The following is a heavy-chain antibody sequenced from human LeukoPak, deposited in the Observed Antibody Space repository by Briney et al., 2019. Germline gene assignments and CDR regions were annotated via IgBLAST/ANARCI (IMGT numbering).Heavy chain of an antibody. Sequence: ASVKVSCKASGYTFTSYGISLVRQAPGQGLEWMGWISAYSGNTNYAQKLQGRVTMTTDTSTSTAYMELSRLRSDDTALYYCARDRGYSSSPFDYWGQGTLVTVSS. CDR1: GYTFTSYG. J-gene: IGHJ4*02. CDR2: ISAYSGNT. CDR3: ARDRGYSSSPFDY. D-gene: IGHD6-13*01. V-gene: IGHV1-18*01.